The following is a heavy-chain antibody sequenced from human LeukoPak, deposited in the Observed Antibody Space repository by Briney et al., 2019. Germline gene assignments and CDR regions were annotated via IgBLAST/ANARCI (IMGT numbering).Heavy chain of an antibody. V-gene: IGHV3-7*01. J-gene: IGHJ4*02. CDR2: INLGGSAK. CDR1: RFAFSDYW. D-gene: IGHD3-16*01. Sequence: GGSPRLSCSASRFAFSDYWMNWVRQAPGKGPEWVANINLGGSAKLYVDSVRGRCTISRDNAKNSLYLQLSSLRVEDTAVYYCAAWGLNNYWGQGTLVTVSS. CDR3: AAWGLNNY.